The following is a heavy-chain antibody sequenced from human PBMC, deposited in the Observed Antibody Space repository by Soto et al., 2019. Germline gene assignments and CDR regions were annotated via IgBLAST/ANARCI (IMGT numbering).Heavy chain of an antibody. V-gene: IGHV3-30-3*01. CDR1: GFTFSSYA. D-gene: IGHD3-22*01. J-gene: IGHJ4*02. CDR2: ISYDGSNK. CDR3: ARATHYYYDSSGYYFTY. Sequence: GGSLRLSCAASGFTFSSYAMHWVRQAPGKGLEWVAVISYDGSNKYYADSVKGRFTISRDNSKNTLYLQMNSLRAEDTAVYYCARATHYYYDSSGYYFTYWGQGTLVTVS.